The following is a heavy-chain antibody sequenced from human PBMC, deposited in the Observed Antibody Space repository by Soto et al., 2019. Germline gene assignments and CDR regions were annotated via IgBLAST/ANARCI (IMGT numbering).Heavy chain of an antibody. CDR2: INHSGST. Sequence: SETLSLTCAVYGGSFSGYYWSWIRQPPGKGLEWIGEINHSGSTNYNPSLKSRGTISVDTSKNQFSLKLSSVTAADTAVYYCARSRSSSWYTNWFDPWGQGTLVTVSS. J-gene: IGHJ5*02. CDR1: GGSFSGYY. CDR3: ARSRSSSWYTNWFDP. V-gene: IGHV4-34*01. D-gene: IGHD6-13*01.